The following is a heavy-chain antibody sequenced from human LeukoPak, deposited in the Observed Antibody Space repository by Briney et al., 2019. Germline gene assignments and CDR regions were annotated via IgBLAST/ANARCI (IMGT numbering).Heavy chain of an antibody. CDR1: GFTFSSYS. V-gene: IGHV3-21*01. CDR2: ISSSSSYI. Sequence: GGSLRLSXAASGFTFSSYSMNWVRQAPGKGLEWVSSISSSSSYIYYADSVKGRFTISRDNAKNSLYLQMNSLRAEDTAVYYCARDHLYSSSPTDAFDIWGQGTMVTVSS. CDR3: ARDHLYSSSPTDAFDI. J-gene: IGHJ3*02. D-gene: IGHD6-6*01.